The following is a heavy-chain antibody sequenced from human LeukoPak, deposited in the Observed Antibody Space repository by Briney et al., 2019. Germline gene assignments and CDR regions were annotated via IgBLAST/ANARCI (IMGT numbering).Heavy chain of an antibody. Sequence: SETLSLTCTVSGGSISSYYWSWIRQPPGKGLEWIGYIYYSGSTNYNPSLKSRVTISVDTSKNQFSLKLSSVTAADTAVYYCAKKERTTVTFFDYWGQGTLVTVSS. CDR1: GGSISSYY. CDR2: IYYSGST. J-gene: IGHJ4*02. D-gene: IGHD4-17*01. V-gene: IGHV4-59*08. CDR3: AKKERTTVTFFDY.